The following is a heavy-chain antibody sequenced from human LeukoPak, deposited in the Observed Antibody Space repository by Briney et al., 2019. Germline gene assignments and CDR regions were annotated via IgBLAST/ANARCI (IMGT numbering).Heavy chain of an antibody. CDR1: GFTFSSYS. Sequence: PGGSLRLSCAASGFTFSSYSMNWVRQAPGKGLEWVSSISSSSSYIYYADSVKGRFTISRDNAKNSLYLQMNSLRAEDTAVYYCARTEGYCSSTSCYTHLDYWGQGTLVTVSS. CDR3: ARTEGYCSSTSCYTHLDY. V-gene: IGHV3-21*01. D-gene: IGHD2-2*02. CDR2: ISSSSSYI. J-gene: IGHJ4*02.